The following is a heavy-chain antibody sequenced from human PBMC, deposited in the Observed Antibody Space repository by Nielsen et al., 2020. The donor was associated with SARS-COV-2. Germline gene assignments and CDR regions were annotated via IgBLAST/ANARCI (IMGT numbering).Heavy chain of an antibody. CDR2: IDWDDDK. D-gene: IGHD3-16*02. Sequence: WIRQPPGKALEWLARIDWDDDKYYSTSLKSRLTISKDTSKSQVVLTMTNMDPVDTATYYCARSQNYDYVWGSYRPYGMDVWGQGTTVTVSS. V-gene: IGHV2-70*11. J-gene: IGHJ6*02. CDR3: ARSQNYDYVWGSYRPYGMDV.